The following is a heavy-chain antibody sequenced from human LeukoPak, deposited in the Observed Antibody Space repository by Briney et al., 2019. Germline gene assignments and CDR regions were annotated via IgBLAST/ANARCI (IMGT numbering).Heavy chain of an antibody. Sequence: GGSLRLSCVVSGFTFSSNGMSWVRQAPGKGLEWVSAISGSGGTTAYADSVKGRFTISRDNSKNTLYLQMNSLRAEDTAVYYCARAPPCSGGSCYSGYFDRWGQGTLVTVSS. V-gene: IGHV3-23*01. CDR2: ISGSGGTT. J-gene: IGHJ4*02. CDR1: GFTFSSNG. CDR3: ARAPPCSGGSCYSGYFDR. D-gene: IGHD2-15*01.